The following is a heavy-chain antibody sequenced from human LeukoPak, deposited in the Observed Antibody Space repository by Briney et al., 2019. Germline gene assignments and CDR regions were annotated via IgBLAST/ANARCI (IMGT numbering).Heavy chain of an antibody. V-gene: IGHV3-53*01. J-gene: IGHJ4*02. D-gene: IGHD3-16*01. CDR2: IYSGGST. CDR3: ARDLHPRLTGYFDY. Sequence: RGSLRLSCVASGFTVSSYYVSCVRQAPGKGLEWVSVIYSGGSTYYADSVEGRVTVSRDKSKNTLYLEMKSLRADDTAVYYCARDLHPRLTGYFDYWGQGTVVTVSS. CDR1: GFTVSSYY.